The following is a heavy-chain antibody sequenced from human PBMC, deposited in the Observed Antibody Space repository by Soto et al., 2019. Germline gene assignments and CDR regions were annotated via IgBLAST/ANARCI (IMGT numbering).Heavy chain of an antibody. CDR3: AKDPGYCTNGVCYYFDY. CDR2: ISYDGSNK. Sequence: PGGSLRLSCAASGFTFSSYGMHWVRQAPGKGLEWVAVISYDGSNKYYADSVKGRFTISRDNSKNTLYLQMNSLRAEDTAVYYCAKDPGYCTNGVCYYFDYWGQGTLVTVSS. CDR1: GFTFSSYG. V-gene: IGHV3-30*18. D-gene: IGHD2-8*01. J-gene: IGHJ4*02.